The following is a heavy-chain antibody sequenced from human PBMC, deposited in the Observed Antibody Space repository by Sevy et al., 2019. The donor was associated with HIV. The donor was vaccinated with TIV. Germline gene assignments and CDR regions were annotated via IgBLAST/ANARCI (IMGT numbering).Heavy chain of an antibody. CDR2: IYYNGHI. CDR3: AGENAWGRGYS. D-gene: IGHD1-26*01. CDR1: GGSITSLY. V-gene: IGHV4-59*08. J-gene: IGHJ4*02. Sequence: LRETLSLTCTVSGGSITSLYWNWIRQPPGKGLEWIANIYYNGHINYNPSLKSRVTLSLDTSKNQFSLRLSSVTAADTAMYYCAGENAWGRGYSWGQGTLVTVSS.